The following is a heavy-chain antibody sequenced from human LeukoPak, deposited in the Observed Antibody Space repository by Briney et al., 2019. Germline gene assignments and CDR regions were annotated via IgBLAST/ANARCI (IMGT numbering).Heavy chain of an antibody. CDR3: ARESSGRRVQTFDY. D-gene: IGHD1-1*01. J-gene: IGHJ4*02. CDR1: GFTVSSNY. Sequence: GGSLRLSCAASGFTVSSNYMTWVRQAPGKGLEWVSVIYKSAITYYADTVRGRFTISRDNDKNSLYLQLNSLRAEDTAVYYCARESSGRRVQTFDYWGQGTLVTVSS. CDR2: IYKSAIT. V-gene: IGHV3-53*01.